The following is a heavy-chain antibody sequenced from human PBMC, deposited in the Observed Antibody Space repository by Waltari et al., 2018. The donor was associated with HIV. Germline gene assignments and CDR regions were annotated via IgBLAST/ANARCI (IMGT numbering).Heavy chain of an antibody. J-gene: IGHJ4*02. Sequence: EVQLLESGGGLVQPGGSLRLSCAASGFIFSSYAMTWVRQAPGKGRGWVSSISGSGSSPYFADSVKGRFTISRDNSKNTLYRQMNSLRAEDTAVYYCAREGSFSSSGSFGDYWGQGTLVTVSS. D-gene: IGHD1-26*01. CDR1: GFIFSSYA. CDR3: AREGSFSSSGSFGDY. CDR2: ISGSGSSP. V-gene: IGHV3-23*01.